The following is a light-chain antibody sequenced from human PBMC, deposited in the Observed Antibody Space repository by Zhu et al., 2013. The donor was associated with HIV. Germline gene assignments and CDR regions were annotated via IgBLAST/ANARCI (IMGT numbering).Light chain of an antibody. J-gene: IGKJ5*01. CDR1: QSVSSN. CDR3: QQYGDSPIT. CDR2: GAS. V-gene: IGKV3-20*01. Sequence: EIMLTQSPGTLSLSPGERATLSCRASQSVSSNLAWYQQHPGQPPRLLIYGASTRATGIPARFSGSGSRTDFTLTISRLQPDDFAVYYCQQYGDSPITFGQGTRLQIK.